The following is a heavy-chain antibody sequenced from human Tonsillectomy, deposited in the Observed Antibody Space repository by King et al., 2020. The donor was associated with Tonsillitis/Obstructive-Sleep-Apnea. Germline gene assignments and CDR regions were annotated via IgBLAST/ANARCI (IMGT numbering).Heavy chain of an antibody. CDR1: GFTFSHAW. CDR2: IKSKSDGGTI. D-gene: IGHD3-10*01. Sequence: VQLVESGGGLVQPGGSLRLSCAASGFTFSHAWMSWVRQAPGKGLEWVGRIKSKSDGGTIDYTAPVKDRFTISRDDSKNRLYLQTNSLKTEDTAVYYCTARGGRYWGQGTLVTVSS. V-gene: IGHV3-15*01. CDR3: TARGGRY. J-gene: IGHJ4*02.